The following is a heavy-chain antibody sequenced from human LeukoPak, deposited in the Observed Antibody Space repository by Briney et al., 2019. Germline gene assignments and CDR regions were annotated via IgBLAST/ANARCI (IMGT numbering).Heavy chain of an antibody. V-gene: IGHV4-59*01. Sequence: SETESLTCTVSGGSISSYYWSWIRQPPGKGLEWIGYIYYSGSTNYNPSLKSRVTISVDTSKNQFSLKLSSVTAADTAVYYCARDRYGGNSHGWFDPWGQGTLVTVSS. D-gene: IGHD4-23*01. CDR3: ARDRYGGNSHGWFDP. J-gene: IGHJ5*02. CDR2: IYYSGST. CDR1: GGSISSYY.